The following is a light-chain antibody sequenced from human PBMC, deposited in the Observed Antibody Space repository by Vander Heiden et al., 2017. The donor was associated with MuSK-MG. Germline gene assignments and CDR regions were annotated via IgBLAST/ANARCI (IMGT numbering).Light chain of an antibody. Sequence: DIQMTQSPSSLSASVGDRVTITCQASQDITNYLNWYQQKPGKAPKLLIYDVSNVKAGVPSRFSGGGSGTHFTLSISSLQPEDFATYFCQQDVSRPLTFGQGTRLEIK. CDR3: QQDVSRPLT. CDR2: DVS. J-gene: IGKJ2*01. V-gene: IGKV1-33*01. CDR1: QDITNY.